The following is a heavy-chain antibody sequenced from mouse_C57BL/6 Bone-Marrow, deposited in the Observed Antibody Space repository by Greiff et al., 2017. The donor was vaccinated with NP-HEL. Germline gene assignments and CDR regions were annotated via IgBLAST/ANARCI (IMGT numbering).Heavy chain of an antibody. CDR1: GYTFTDYN. CDR2: INPNNGGT. D-gene: IGHD4-1*02. CDR3: ARRELQLEHYYCDD. Sequence: EVQLQQSGPELVKPGASVKMSCKASGYTFTDYNMHWVKQSHGKSLEWIGYINPNNGGTSYNQKFKGKATLTVNKSSSKAYMGLRSLTSEDSAVYYCARRELQLEHYYCDDWGQGTTLTVAS. V-gene: IGHV1-22*01. J-gene: IGHJ2*01.